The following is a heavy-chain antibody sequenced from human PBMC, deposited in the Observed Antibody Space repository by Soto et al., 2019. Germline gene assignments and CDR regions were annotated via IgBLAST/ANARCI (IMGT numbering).Heavy chain of an antibody. Sequence: GGSLRLSCAASGFTVSSNYLSWVRQAPGKGLEWVSVIYSGGSTYYADSVKGRFNISRDNSKNTLYHQMNTLRVEDTDVNYCAKQRGGYDRDFDYWGQGTLVTVSS. J-gene: IGHJ4*02. CDR1: GFTVSSNY. D-gene: IGHD5-12*01. CDR3: AKQRGGYDRDFDY. V-gene: IGHV3-66*01. CDR2: IYSGGST.